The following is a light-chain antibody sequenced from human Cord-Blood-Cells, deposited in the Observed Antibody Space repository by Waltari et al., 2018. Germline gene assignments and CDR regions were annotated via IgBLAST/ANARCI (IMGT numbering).Light chain of an antibody. CDR1: QSISSY. Sequence: IQLTQSPSSLSASVADRVTITCRASQSISSYLAWYQQKPGKAPKLLIYAASTLQSGVPSRFSGSGSGTDFTLTISSLQPEDFATYYCQQLNSYHMYTFGQGTKLEIK. J-gene: IGKJ2*01. CDR3: QQLNSYHMYT. CDR2: AAS. V-gene: IGKV1-9*01.